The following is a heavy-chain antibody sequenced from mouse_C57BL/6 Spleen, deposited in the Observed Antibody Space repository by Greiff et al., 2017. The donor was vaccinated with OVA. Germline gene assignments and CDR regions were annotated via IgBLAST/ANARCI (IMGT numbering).Heavy chain of an antibody. CDR3: ARARIWLESFAY. D-gene: IGHD2-2*01. V-gene: IGHV3-6*01. Sequence: VQLQQSGPGLVKPSQSLSLTCSVTGYSITSGYYWNWIRQFPGNKLEWMGYLSYVGSNYYIPSLKTRISITHDTATNQFLLKLNSVTTEDTATYYCARARIWLESFAYWGQGTLVTVSA. CDR2: LSYVGSN. J-gene: IGHJ3*01. CDR1: GYSITSGYY.